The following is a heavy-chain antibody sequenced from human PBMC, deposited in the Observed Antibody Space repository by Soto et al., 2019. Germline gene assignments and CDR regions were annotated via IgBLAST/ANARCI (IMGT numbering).Heavy chain of an antibody. CDR1: GGSFSGYY. CDR2: INHSGST. V-gene: IGHV4-34*01. CDR3: ARAPPTYYYGSGNLYVDY. Sequence: TSETLSLTCAVYGGSFSGYYWSWIRQPPGKGLEWIGEINHSGSTNYNPSLKSRVTISVDTSKNQFSLKLSSVTAADTAVYYCARAPPTYYYGSGNLYVDYWGQGTLVTVSS. J-gene: IGHJ4*02. D-gene: IGHD3-10*01.